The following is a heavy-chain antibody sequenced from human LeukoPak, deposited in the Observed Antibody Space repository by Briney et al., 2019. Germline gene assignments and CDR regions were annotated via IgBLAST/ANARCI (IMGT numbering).Heavy chain of an antibody. J-gene: IGHJ4*02. CDR2: ISYDGSNK. CDR1: GFTFSSYG. CDR3: AKGGKYYYDSSGLRDY. V-gene: IGHV3-30*18. Sequence: GGSLRLSCAASGFTFSSYGMHWVCQAPGKGLEWVAVISYDGSNKYYADSVKGRFTISRDNSKNTLYLQMNSLRAEDTAVYYCAKGGKYYYDSSGLRDYWGQGTLVTVS. D-gene: IGHD3-22*01.